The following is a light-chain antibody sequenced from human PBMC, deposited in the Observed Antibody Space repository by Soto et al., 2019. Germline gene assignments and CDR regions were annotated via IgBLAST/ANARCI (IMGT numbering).Light chain of an antibody. CDR2: TNN. V-gene: IGLV1-47*02. CDR1: SSNVGSNY. CDR3: AAWDDSLSGWV. J-gene: IGLJ3*02. Sequence: QAVLTQPPSASGTPGQRVTISCSGTSSNVGSNYLYWYQQLPGTAPKLIISTNNYRPSGVPDRFSGSKSGTSASLAISGLRSEDEGDYYCAAWDDSLSGWVFGGGTKLTVL.